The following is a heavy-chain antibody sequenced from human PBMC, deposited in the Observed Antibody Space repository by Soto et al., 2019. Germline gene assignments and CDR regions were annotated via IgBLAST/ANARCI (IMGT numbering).Heavy chain of an antibody. V-gene: IGHV2-5*01. Sequence: QITLKESGPTLVKPTQTLTLTCTFSGFSLSTSGVGVGWIRQPLGKALEWLGLLYWYDDKRYSPPLKSRLTITKDPSKVQVVLTMTNMDPVDTATYSCAHTSVQAAFYIWGQGTMVTVSS. J-gene: IGHJ3*02. CDR2: LYWYDDK. CDR1: GFSLSTSGVG. CDR3: AHTSVQAAFYI.